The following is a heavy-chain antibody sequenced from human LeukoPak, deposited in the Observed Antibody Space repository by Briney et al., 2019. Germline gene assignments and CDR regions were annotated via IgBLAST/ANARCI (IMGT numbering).Heavy chain of an antibody. J-gene: IGHJ6*02. CDR2: ISYDGSNK. CDR1: GFTFSSYG. Sequence: GGSLRLSCAASGFTFSSYGMLWVRQAPGKGLEWVAVISYDGSNKYYADSVKGRFTISRDNSKNTLYLQMNSLRAEDTAVYYCAKDRDFWSGYGMDVWGQGTTVTVSS. CDR3: AKDRDFWSGYGMDV. D-gene: IGHD3-3*01. V-gene: IGHV3-30*18.